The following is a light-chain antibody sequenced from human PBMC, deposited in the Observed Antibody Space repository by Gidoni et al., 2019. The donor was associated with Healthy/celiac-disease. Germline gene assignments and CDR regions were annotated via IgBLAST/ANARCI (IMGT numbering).Light chain of an antibody. J-gene: IGKJ1*01. CDR3: QQSYSTPRT. CDR2: AAS. CDR1: QSISSY. V-gene: IGKV1-39*01. Sequence: DIHMTQSPSSLSSSVGDRVTITCRASQSISSYLNWYQQKPGKPPKLLIYAASSLQSGVPSRFRGSGSGTDFTLTISSLQPEDFATYDCQQSYSTPRTFGQGTKVEIK.